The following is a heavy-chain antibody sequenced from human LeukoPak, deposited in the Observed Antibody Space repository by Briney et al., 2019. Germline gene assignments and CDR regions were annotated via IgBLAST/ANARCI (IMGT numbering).Heavy chain of an antibody. CDR2: NSWNSGSI. V-gene: IGHV3-9*03. J-gene: IGHJ4*02. CDR1: GFTFDDYA. Sequence: GRSLRLSCAASGFTFDDYATHWVRQAPGKGLEWVSGNSWNSGSIGYADSVKGRFTISRDNAKNSLYLQMNSLRAEDMALYYCAFGVAGTVDYWGQGTLVTVSS. D-gene: IGHD6-19*01. CDR3: AFGVAGTVDY.